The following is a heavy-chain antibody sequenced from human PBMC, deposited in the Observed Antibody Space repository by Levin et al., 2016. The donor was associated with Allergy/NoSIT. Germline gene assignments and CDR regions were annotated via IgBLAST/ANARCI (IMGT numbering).Heavy chain of an antibody. Sequence: SETLSLTCTVSGGSISSGGYYWTWIRQLPGKGLEWIGRIYYSGSAYYNPSLKSRVTISVDRSQNQFSLKLTSVTAADTAVYFCAREGSVLTGYYSWFDPWGQGTLVTVSS. V-gene: IGHV4-31*03. J-gene: IGHJ5*02. D-gene: IGHD3-9*01. CDR3: AREGSVLTGYYSWFDP. CDR1: GGSISSGGYY. CDR2: IYYSGSA.